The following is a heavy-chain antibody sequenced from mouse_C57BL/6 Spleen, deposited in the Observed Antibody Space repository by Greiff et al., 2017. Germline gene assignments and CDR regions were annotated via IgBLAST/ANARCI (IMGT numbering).Heavy chain of an antibody. J-gene: IGHJ3*01. D-gene: IGHD3-2*02. CDR2: IYPGDGDT. V-gene: IGHV1-82*01. Sequence: VVEPGASVKISCKASGYAFSSSWMNWVKQRPGKGLEWIGRIYPGDGDTNYNGKFKGKATLTADKSSSTAYMQLSSLTSEDSAVYFCARKTAQATGFAYWGQGTLVTVSA. CDR1: GYAFSSSW. CDR3: ARKTAQATGFAY.